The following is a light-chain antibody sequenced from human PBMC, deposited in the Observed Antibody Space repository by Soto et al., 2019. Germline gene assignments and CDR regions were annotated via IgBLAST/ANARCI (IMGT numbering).Light chain of an antibody. V-gene: IGLV2-14*01. CDR3: SSYSSTRTLCV. CDR1: SSDVGLYNY. J-gene: IGLJ1*01. CDR2: EVS. Sequence: QPVLTQPASVSGSPGQSITISCTGTSSDVGLYNYVSWYQHHPGKAPKLLIYEVSNRPSGVSNRFSASKSGNTASLTISGLQAEDEADYYCSSYSSTRTLCVFGTGTKLTVL.